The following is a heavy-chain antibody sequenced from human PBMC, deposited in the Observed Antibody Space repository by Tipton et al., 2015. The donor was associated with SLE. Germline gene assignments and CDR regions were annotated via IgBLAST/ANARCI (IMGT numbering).Heavy chain of an antibody. Sequence: SLRLSCAASGFIIDDYAMHWVRQVPGKGLELFSGISWNSGDIGYVDSVKGRFTISRDNAKNSLYLQMNSLTVEDTALYYCARGILGDPVAFDMWGQGTMAIVSS. J-gene: IGHJ3*02. V-gene: IGHV3-9*01. CDR2: ISWNSGDI. CDR1: GFIIDDYA. D-gene: IGHD1-26*01. CDR3: ARGILGDPVAFDM.